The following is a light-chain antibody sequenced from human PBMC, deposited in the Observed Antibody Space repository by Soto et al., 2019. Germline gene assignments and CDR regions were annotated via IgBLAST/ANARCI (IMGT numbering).Light chain of an antibody. CDR1: SSDVGAYNH. Sequence: QSALTQPASVSGSPGQSITISCTGTSSDVGAYNHVAWYQQHPGKAPKFMIYEVSNRPSGVSNRFPGSKSGNTASLTISGLQAEDEADYYCISYTGSSTSYVFGTGTKLTVL. J-gene: IGLJ1*01. V-gene: IGLV2-14*01. CDR3: ISYTGSSTSYV. CDR2: EVS.